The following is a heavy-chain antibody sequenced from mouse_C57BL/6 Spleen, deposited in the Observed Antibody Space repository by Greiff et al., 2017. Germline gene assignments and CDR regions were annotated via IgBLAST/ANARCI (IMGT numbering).Heavy chain of an antibody. J-gene: IGHJ2*01. V-gene: IGHV5-9-1*02. CDR1: GFTFSSYA. D-gene: IGHD1-1*01. CDR3: TREEESMTTVEGFDY. CDR2: ISSGGDYI. Sequence: EVMLVESGEGLVKPGGSLKLSCAASGFTFSSYAMSWVRQTPEKRLEWVAYISSGGDYIYYADTVKGRFTISRDNARKPLYLQMSSLKSEDTAMYYCTREEESMTTVEGFDYWGQGTTLTVSS.